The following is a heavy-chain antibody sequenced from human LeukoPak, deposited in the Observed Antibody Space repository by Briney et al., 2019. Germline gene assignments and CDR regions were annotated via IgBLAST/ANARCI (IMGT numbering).Heavy chain of an antibody. CDR1: GYSFTSYW. J-gene: IGHJ4*02. CDR2: IYPGDSDT. Sequence: GESLKISCKGSGYSFTSYWIGWVRQMPGKGLEWMGIIYPGDSDTRYSPSFQGQVTISADKSISTAYLQWSSLKASDTAMYYCTRLPKDIVVVVAATHWGQGTLVTVSS. V-gene: IGHV5-51*01. D-gene: IGHD2-15*01. CDR3: TRLPKDIVVVVAATH.